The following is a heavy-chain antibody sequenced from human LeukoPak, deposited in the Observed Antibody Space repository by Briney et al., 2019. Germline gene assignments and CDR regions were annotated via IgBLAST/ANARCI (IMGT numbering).Heavy chain of an antibody. CDR1: GASISSNNYY. D-gene: IGHD3-10*01. CDR3: ARSLRVPRVSPVEYLGS. V-gene: IGHV4-39*01. J-gene: IGHJ4*02. CDR2: MFHSGNT. Sequence: SETLSLTCTVSGASISSNNYYWGWIRQPPGKGLEWIGSMFHSGNTYYNQSLKSRLTISVDTSKNQFSLKLSSVTAADTAVYYCARSLRVPRVSPVEYLGSWGQGTLVTVSS.